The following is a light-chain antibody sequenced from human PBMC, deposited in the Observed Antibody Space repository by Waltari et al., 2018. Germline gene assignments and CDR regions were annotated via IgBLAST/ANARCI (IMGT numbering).Light chain of an antibody. J-gene: IGKJ4*01. Sequence: QMPQSPSSVSASVGDRVTISCRASQDVGSWLAWYQQRPGKAPNLLIHTASNLQSGVPSRFSGTRSGTEFTLIIDGLQPEDFATYFCQQSDSFPLTFGGGTKLEMK. CDR3: QQSDSFPLT. CDR1: QDVGSW. V-gene: IGKV1-12*01. CDR2: TAS.